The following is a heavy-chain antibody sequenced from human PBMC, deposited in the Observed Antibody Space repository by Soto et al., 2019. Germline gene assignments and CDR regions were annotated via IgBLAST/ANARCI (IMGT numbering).Heavy chain of an antibody. J-gene: IGHJ6*02. D-gene: IGHD4-17*01. CDR2: ISWKSTNI. V-gene: IGHV3-9*01. Sequence: SLRLSCAASGFTFDDFAMNCVRRARGKGLEWVSGISWKSTNIAYADSVKGRFTISRDNGKNSLYLQMNSLGAEDTALYYCAKDPRRDCGEVGDHHGMDVWGQGPTVTVAS. CDR1: GFTFDDFA. CDR3: AKDPRRDCGEVGDHHGMDV.